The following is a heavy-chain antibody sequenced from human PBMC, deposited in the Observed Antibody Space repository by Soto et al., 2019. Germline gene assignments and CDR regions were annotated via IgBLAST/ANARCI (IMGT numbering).Heavy chain of an antibody. CDR2: ISRSGTT. V-gene: IGHV4-34*01. D-gene: IGHD3-10*01. CDR3: ATSLWFGTQVEL. Sequence: QVQLQQWGAGLLKPSETLSLSCAVYGGYFNDNYYTWFRQPPGKGLEWIGEISRSGTTKYIPSLKSRASISFDTSTTQVSLKVTSVTAADTAVYYCATSLWFGTQVELWGKGDLVTVSS. CDR1: GGYFNDNY. J-gene: IGHJ5*02.